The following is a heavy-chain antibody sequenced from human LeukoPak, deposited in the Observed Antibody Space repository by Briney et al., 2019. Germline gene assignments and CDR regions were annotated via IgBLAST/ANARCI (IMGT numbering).Heavy chain of an antibody. CDR2: IKQDGSEK. J-gene: IGHJ4*02. CDR3: ARKNGLDY. Sequence: GGSLRLSCASSGFTFSSYWMSWVRQAPGEGLELVANIKQDGSEKYYVNSVKGRFTISRDNAKNSLYLQMNSLRAEDTAVYYCARKNGLDYWGQGTLVTVSS. CDR1: GFTFSSYW. V-gene: IGHV3-7*01.